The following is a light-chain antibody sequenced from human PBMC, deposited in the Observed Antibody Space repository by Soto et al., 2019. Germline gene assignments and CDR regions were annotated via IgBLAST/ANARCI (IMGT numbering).Light chain of an antibody. Sequence: DIPLTQSPSTLSASVGDRVTVTCRASQSISTWLAWYQQKPGKAPNLLIYDASSLESGVPSRFSGSGSGTDFTLTVSSLQPEDFATYYCQQYESSSYSFGQGTKLE. V-gene: IGKV1-5*01. J-gene: IGKJ2*03. CDR1: QSISTW. CDR3: QQYESSSYS. CDR2: DAS.